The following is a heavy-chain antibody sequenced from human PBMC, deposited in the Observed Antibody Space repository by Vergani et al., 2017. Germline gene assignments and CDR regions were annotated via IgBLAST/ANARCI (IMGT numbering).Heavy chain of an antibody. CDR3: ARGLTPESIAVASLTFDY. CDR2: ISAYNGNT. D-gene: IGHD6-19*01. Sequence: QVQLVQSGAEVKKPGASVKVSCTASGYTFTSYGISWVRQAPGQGLEWMGWISAYNGNTNYAQKLQGRVTMTTDTSPSTAYMELRSLRSDDTAVYYCARGLTPESIAVASLTFDYWGQGTLVTVSS. J-gene: IGHJ4*02. V-gene: IGHV1-18*01. CDR1: GYTFTSYG.